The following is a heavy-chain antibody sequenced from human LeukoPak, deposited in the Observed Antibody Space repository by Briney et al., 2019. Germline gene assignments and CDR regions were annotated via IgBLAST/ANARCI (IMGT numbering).Heavy chain of an antibody. D-gene: IGHD3-10*01. CDR1: GYTFTSYG. V-gene: IGHV1-18*04. CDR2: ISAYNGNT. J-gene: IGHJ4*02. Sequence: EASVKVSCKASGYTFTSYGISWVRQAPGQGLEWMGWISAYNGNTNYAQKLQGRVTMTTDTSTSTAYMELRSLRSDDTAVYYCARVVYYGSGSYYLYYFDYWGQGTLVTVSS. CDR3: ARVVYYGSGSYYLYYFDY.